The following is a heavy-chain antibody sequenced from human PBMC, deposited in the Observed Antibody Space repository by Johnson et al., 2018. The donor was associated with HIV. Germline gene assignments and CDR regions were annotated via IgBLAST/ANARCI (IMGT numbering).Heavy chain of an antibody. V-gene: IGHV3-66*01. CDR2: IYSGGNT. D-gene: IGHD4-17*01. J-gene: IGHJ3*02. CDR3: ASGDYVAAFDI. Sequence: VQLVESGGGLVQPGRSLRLSCAASGFTVSSNYMSWVRQAPGKGLEWVSLIYSGGNTYYADSVKGRFTISRDNSKNTLYLQMNSLRAEDTAVYYCASGDYVAAFDIWGQGTMVTGSS. CDR1: GFTVSSNY.